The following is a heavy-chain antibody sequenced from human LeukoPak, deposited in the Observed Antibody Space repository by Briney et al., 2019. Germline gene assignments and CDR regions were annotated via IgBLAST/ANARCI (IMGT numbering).Heavy chain of an antibody. CDR2: INPNSGRT. Sequence: ASVKVSCKASGYTFTGYCMHWVRQAPGQGLEWMGWINPNSGRTNYAHNFQGRVTLTRDPSISTAYMELTGLTSNDTGVYYCARTREYSSTWFFPPFDPWGQGTLVTVSS. CDR1: GYTFTGYC. D-gene: IGHD6-13*01. V-gene: IGHV1-2*02. J-gene: IGHJ5*02. CDR3: ARTREYSSTWFFPPFDP.